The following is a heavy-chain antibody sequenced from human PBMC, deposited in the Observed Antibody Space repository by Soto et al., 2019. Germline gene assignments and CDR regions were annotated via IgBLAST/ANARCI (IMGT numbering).Heavy chain of an antibody. V-gene: IGHV1-3*01. CDR3: AREVPLGYCSSTSCYASRTHKYNWLDP. J-gene: IGHJ5*02. CDR2: INAGNGNT. Sequence: GASVKVSCKASGYTFTSYAMHWVRQAPGQRLEWMGWINAGNGNTKYSQKFQGRVTITRDTSASTAYMELSSLRSEDTAVYYCAREVPLGYCSSTSCYASRTHKYNWLDPWGQGTLVTVSS. D-gene: IGHD2-2*01. CDR1: GYTFTSYA.